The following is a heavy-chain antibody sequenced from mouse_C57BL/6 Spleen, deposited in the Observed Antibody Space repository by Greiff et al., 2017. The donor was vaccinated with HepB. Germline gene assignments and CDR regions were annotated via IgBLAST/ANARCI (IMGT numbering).Heavy chain of an antibody. CDR2: IYPRDGST. CDR1: GYTFTSYD. Sequence: VKLQESGPELVKPGASVKLSCKASGYTFTSYDINWVKQRPGQGLEWIGWIYPRDGSTKYNEKFKGKATLTVDTSSSTAYMELHSLTSEDSAVYFCASNWDVGFDYWGQGTTLTVSS. D-gene: IGHD4-1*02. CDR3: ASNWDVGFDY. V-gene: IGHV1-85*01. J-gene: IGHJ2*01.